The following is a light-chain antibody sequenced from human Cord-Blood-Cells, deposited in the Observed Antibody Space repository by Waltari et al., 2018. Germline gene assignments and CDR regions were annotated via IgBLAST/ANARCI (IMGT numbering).Light chain of an antibody. CDR2: DVS. V-gene: IGLV2-14*01. Sequence: QSALTQPASVSGSPGQSITISCTGTSSDVGGYNYASWYQQHPGKAPKLMLDDVSNRPSGVSNRFSGSKSGNTASLTISGLQAEDEADYYCSSYTSSSTLYVFGTGTKVTVL. J-gene: IGLJ1*01. CDR3: SSYTSSSTLYV. CDR1: SSDVGGYNY.